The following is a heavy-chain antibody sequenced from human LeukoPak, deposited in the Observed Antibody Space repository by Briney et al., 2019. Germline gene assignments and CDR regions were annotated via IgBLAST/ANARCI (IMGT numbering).Heavy chain of an antibody. D-gene: IGHD3-10*01. CDR3: ARRDRRLLWFGELNNWFDP. J-gene: IGHJ5*02. Sequence: SETLSLTCTVSGGSISSSSYYWGWIRQPPGKGLEWIGSIYYSGSTYYNPSLKSRVTISVDTSKNQFSLKLSSVTAADTAVYYCARRDRRLLWFGELNNWFDPWGQGTLVTVSS. V-gene: IGHV4-39*07. CDR2: IYYSGST. CDR1: GGSISSSSYY.